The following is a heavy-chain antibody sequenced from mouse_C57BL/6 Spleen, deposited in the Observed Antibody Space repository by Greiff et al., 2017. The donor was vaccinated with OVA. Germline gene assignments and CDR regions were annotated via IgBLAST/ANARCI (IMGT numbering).Heavy chain of an antibody. CDR2: INPYNGGT. D-gene: IGHD1-1*01. J-gene: IGHJ3*01. CDR1: GYTFTDYY. CDR3: AIYGSSSWFAY. Sequence: VQLQQSGPVLVKPGASVKMSCKASGYTFTDYYMNWVKQSHGKSLEWIGVINPYNGGTSYNQKFKGKATLTVDKSSSTAYMELNSLTSEDSAVYYCAIYGSSSWFAYWGQGTLVTVSA. V-gene: IGHV1-19*01.